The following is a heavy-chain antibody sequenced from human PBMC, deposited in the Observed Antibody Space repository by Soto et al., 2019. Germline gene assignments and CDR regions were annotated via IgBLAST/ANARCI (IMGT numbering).Heavy chain of an antibody. Sequence: QVQLVESGGGVVQPGTSLRLSCAASGFTFSNYGMHWVRQAPGTGLEWVAAISSHGSDKYYTDSVKGRLTISRDNSKNTLYLQMHSLRAEDTAVYYCAKDQGIAASHGIDWGQGTMVTVSS. D-gene: IGHD6-13*01. CDR2: ISSHGSDK. CDR3: AKDQGIAASHGID. J-gene: IGHJ3*01. V-gene: IGHV3-30*18. CDR1: GFTFSNYG.